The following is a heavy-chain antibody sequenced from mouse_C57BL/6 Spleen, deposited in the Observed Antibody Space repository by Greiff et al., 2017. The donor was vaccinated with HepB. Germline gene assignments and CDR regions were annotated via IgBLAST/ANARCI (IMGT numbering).Heavy chain of an antibody. CDR2: IWSDGST. CDR3: ARLSIYYYGSSYRDYAMEY. D-gene: IGHD1-1*01. V-gene: IGHV2-6*03. CDR1: GFSLTSYG. Sequence: VQLKESGPGLVAPSQSLSITCTVSGFSLTSYGVHWVRQPPGKGLEWLVVIWSDGSTTYNSALKSRLSISKDNSKSQVFLKMNSLQTDDTAMYYCARLSIYYYGSSYRDYAMEYWGQGTSVTVSS. J-gene: IGHJ4*01.